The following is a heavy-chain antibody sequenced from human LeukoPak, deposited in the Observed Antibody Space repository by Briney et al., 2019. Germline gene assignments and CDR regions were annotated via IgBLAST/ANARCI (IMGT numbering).Heavy chain of an antibody. CDR1: GFTFSIYA. V-gene: IGHV3-23*01. Sequence: GGSLRLSCAASGFTFSIYAMSWVRQAPGKGLEWVSAISGSGGSTYYADSVKGRFTISRDNSKNTLYLQMNSLRAEDTAVYYCIIDGFLQRWFFDYWGQGTLVTVSS. J-gene: IGHJ4*02. D-gene: IGHD5-18*01. CDR2: ISGSGGST. CDR3: IIDGFLQRWFFDY.